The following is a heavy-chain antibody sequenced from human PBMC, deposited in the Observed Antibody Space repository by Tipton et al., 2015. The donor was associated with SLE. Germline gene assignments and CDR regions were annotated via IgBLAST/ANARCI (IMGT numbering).Heavy chain of an antibody. CDR2: IYTSGST. V-gene: IGHV4-4*07. J-gene: IGHJ3*02. CDR1: GGSISSYY. CDR3: ARVIPLEYCSSTSCYIGAFDI. Sequence: TLSLTCTVSGGSISSYYWSWIRQPAGKGLEWIGRIYTSGSTNYNPSLKSRLTISVDTSKNQFSLKLSSVTAADTAVYYCARVIPLEYCSSTSCYIGAFDIWGQGTMVTVSS. D-gene: IGHD2-2*02.